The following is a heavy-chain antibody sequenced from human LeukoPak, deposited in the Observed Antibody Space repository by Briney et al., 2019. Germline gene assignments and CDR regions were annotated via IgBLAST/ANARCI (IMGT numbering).Heavy chain of an antibody. V-gene: IGHV4-61*02. CDR1: GGSINSGSHH. CDR2: IYASGT. J-gene: IGHJ4*02. Sequence: KPSQTLSLTCTVSGGSINSGSHHWNWIRQPAGKGLEWIGRIYASGTNYNPSPKSRVPKSVDTSKNQFSLKLSSVTAADTAVYYCAREYRSGYDDKIDYWGQGTLVTVSS. CDR3: AREYRSGYDDKIDY. D-gene: IGHD3-22*01.